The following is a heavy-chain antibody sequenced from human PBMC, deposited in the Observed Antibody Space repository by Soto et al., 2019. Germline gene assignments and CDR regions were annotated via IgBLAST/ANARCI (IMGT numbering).Heavy chain of an antibody. J-gene: IGHJ4*02. CDR1: GGSISGYY. V-gene: IGHV4-59*08. D-gene: IGHD6-6*01. CDR2: IYYSGST. CDR3: AGLPRAAPYTYFDY. Sequence: PSETLSLTCTVSGGSISGYYWSWIRQPPGKGLEWIGYIYYSGSTNYNPSLKRRVTISVDTSKNQFSLRLTSVTAADTAVYFCAGLPRAAPYTYFDYWGQGTLVTVSS.